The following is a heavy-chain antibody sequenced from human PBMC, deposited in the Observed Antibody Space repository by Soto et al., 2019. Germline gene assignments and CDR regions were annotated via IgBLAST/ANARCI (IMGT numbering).Heavy chain of an antibody. V-gene: IGHV4-30-4*01. D-gene: IGHD2-8*01. CDR1: GDPISSGDYY. CDR3: ARAPYRCTNSRGDLEM. J-gene: IGHJ3*02. Sequence: QVQLQESGPGLVKPSQTLSLTCTVSGDPISSGDYYWSWIRQPPGKGLEWIGYIYYSWTTYYIPSLKSRVTMAVDTSKNQCYLKLSSVTAADTAVYDWARAPYRCTNSRGDLEMWGQGTMVTVSS. CDR2: IYYSWTT.